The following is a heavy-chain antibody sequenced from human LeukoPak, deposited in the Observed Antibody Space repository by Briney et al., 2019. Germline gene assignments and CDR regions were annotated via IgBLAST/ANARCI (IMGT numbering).Heavy chain of an antibody. CDR2: IHYSERT. V-gene: IGHV4-39*07. D-gene: IGHD2-2*01. CDR3: ARFVVPAAMWGGYFDY. J-gene: IGHJ4*02. Sequence: SETLSLTCTVSGGSIRTNNYYWGWIRQPPGKGLDWIGSIHYSERTYYNPSLKSRVTISVDTSKNQFSLKLSSVTAADSAVYYCARFVVPAAMWGGYFDYWGQGTLVTVSS. CDR1: GGSIRTNNYY.